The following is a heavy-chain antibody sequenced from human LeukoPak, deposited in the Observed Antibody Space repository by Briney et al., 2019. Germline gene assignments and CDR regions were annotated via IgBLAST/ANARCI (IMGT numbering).Heavy chain of an antibody. Sequence: GRSLRLSCAASGFTFSTYAMHWVRQAPGEGLEWVAVISYDGSKKYYADSVRGRFTISRDNSKNTLYLQMNSLRAEDTAVYYCAKEKHSGSYEYYFDYWGQGTLVTVSS. V-gene: IGHV3-30-3*02. CDR3: AKEKHSGSYEYYFDY. CDR2: ISYDGSKK. D-gene: IGHD1-26*01. CDR1: GFTFSTYA. J-gene: IGHJ4*02.